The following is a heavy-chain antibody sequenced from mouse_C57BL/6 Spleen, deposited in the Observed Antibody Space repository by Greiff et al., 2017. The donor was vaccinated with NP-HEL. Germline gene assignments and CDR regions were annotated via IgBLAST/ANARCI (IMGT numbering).Heavy chain of an antibody. CDR1: GYTFTDYN. CDR3: ARGITTVSHYYAMDY. J-gene: IGHJ4*01. D-gene: IGHD1-1*01. Sequence: VQLQQSGPELVKPGASVKIPCKASGYTFTDYNMDWVKQSHGKSLEWIGDINPNNGGTIYNQKFKGKATLTVDKSSSTAYMELRSLTSEDTAVYYCARGITTVSHYYAMDYWGQGTSVTVSS. CDR2: INPNNGGT. V-gene: IGHV1-18*01.